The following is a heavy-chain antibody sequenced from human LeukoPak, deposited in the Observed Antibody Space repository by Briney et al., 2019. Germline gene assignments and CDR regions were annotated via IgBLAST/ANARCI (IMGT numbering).Heavy chain of an antibody. CDR1: GFTFSGYA. D-gene: IGHD1-1*01. CDR2: IRSNNENT. CDR3: ARGAGSPYYFAY. J-gene: IGHJ4*01. Sequence: PGVSLRLSCAVSGFTFSGYALSWVRQAPGKGLESVSLIRSNNENTYYADSVRGRFTISRDYSKNRLYLQMNSLGDEDTAVYYCARGAGSPYYFAYWRLGPLVTVSS. V-gene: IGHV3-23*01.